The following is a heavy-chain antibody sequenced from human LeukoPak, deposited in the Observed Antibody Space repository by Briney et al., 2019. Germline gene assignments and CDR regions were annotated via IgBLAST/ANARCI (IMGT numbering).Heavy chain of an antibody. Sequence: ASVKVSCKASGYTFTSYGISWVRQAPGQGLEWMGWISAYNGNTNYAQKLQGRVTMTTDTSTSTAYMELRSLRSDDTAVYYCAREGRSDIVVVLAALDYWGQGTLVTVSS. CDR1: GYTFTSYG. J-gene: IGHJ4*02. D-gene: IGHD2-2*01. CDR2: ISAYNGNT. V-gene: IGHV1-18*01. CDR3: AREGRSDIVVVLAALDY.